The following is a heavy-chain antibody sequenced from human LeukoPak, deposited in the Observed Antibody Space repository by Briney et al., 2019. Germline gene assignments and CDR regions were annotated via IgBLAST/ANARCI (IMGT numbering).Heavy chain of an antibody. J-gene: IGHJ4*02. Sequence: GASVKVSCKASGYTFTGYYMHWVRQAPGQGLEWMGWINPNSGGTNYAQKFQGWVTMTRDTSISTAYMELSSLRSEDTAVYYCARGAGKYIDSNFDSWGQGTLVTVSS. CDR2: INPNSGGT. CDR3: ARGAGKYIDSNFDS. D-gene: IGHD3-10*01. CDR1: GYTFTGYY. V-gene: IGHV1-2*04.